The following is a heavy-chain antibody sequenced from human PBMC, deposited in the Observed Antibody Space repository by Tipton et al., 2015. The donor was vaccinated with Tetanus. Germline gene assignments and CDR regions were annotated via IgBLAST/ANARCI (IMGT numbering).Heavy chain of an antibody. CDR1: GYSISDFG. V-gene: IGHV1-18*01. CDR3: EAQRTSEDF. CDR2: TSVHNGDM. J-gene: IGHJ4*02. Sequence: QLVQSGPEVKKPGASVRVSCKAAGYSISDFGISWVRQALGQGLEWMGRTSVHNGDMRYAQRFQGRVTMTIDTSTSTAHMELRSLKPDDTAIYYCEAQRTSEDFWGQGTLVTASS. D-gene: IGHD1-14*01.